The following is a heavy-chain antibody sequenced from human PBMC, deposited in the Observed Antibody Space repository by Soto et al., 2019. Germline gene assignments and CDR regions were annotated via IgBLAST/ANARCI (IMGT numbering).Heavy chain of an antibody. Sequence: QVQLVQSGAEVKKPGSSVTVSCKASGGTFSSYAISWVRQAPVQGLEWMGGIIPIFGTANYAQKFQGRVKSTAADSTSTAYMELSSLRSEDTAVDYCARDSGGTTVAFGMDVWGQGTTVTVSS. D-gene: IGHD4-17*01. CDR1: GGTFSSYA. CDR2: IIPIFGTA. J-gene: IGHJ6*02. CDR3: ARDSGGTTVAFGMDV. V-gene: IGHV1-69*01.